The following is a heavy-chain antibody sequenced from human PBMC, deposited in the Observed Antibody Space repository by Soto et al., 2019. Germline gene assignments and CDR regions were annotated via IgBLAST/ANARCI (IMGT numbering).Heavy chain of an antibody. CDR2: INLNSGGT. D-gene: IGHD1-1*01. J-gene: IGHJ4*02. CDR3: AREPATAKPEGVDF. CDR1: GYTFSDYY. Sequence: ASVKVSCKASGYTFSDYYIHWVRQAPGQGLEWMGWINLNSGGTKYAPKFRGGVTMTRDTSITTAYMELSRLRSGDTAVYYCAREPATAKPEGVDFWGQGTLVTVSS. V-gene: IGHV1-2*02.